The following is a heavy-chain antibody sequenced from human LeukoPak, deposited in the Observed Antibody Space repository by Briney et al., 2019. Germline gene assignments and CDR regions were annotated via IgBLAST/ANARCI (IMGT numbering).Heavy chain of an antibody. CDR2: IYYSGST. V-gene: IGHV4-39*07. CDR3: ARKYYYDSSGYY. CDR1: GGSISNSNYY. D-gene: IGHD3-22*01. J-gene: IGHJ4*02. Sequence: SETLSLTCTVSGGSISNSNYYWGWIRQPPGKGLEWIGNIYYSGSTYYNPSLRSRVTISVDTSKNQFSLKLSSVTAADTAVYYCARKYYYDSSGYYWGQGTLVTVSS.